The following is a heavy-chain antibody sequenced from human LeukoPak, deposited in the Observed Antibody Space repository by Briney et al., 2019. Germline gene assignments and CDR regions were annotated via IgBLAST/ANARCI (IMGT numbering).Heavy chain of an antibody. CDR3: AKDMEKGSYYYDSSGYADY. CDR2: ISGSGGST. Sequence: PGGSLRLSCAASGFTFSSYAMSWVRQAPGKGLEWVSAISGSGGSTYNADSMKGRFTISRDNAKNSLYLQMNSLRAEDTALYYCAKDMEKGSYYYDSSGYADYWGQGTLVTVSS. CDR1: GFTFSSYA. J-gene: IGHJ4*02. V-gene: IGHV3-23*01. D-gene: IGHD3-22*01.